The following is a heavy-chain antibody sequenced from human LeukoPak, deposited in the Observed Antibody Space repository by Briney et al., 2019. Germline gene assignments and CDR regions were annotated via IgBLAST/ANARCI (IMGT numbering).Heavy chain of an antibody. D-gene: IGHD2-2*02. CDR1: GDSVSSNSVA. Sequence: SQTLSLTCAISGDSVSSNSVAWNWIRQSPSRGLEWLGRTYYTSKWSSDYAVSVTSRITITPDTSKNQFSLQLASVSPEDTAVYYCARGYLKPGFDHWGQGSLVTVSS. CDR3: ARGYLKPGFDH. CDR2: TYYTSKWSS. V-gene: IGHV6-1*01. J-gene: IGHJ5*02.